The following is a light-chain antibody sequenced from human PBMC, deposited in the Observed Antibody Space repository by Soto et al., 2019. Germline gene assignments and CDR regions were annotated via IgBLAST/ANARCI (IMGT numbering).Light chain of an antibody. V-gene: IGKV1-17*01. J-gene: IGKJ1*01. CDR3: LQHNSYPWT. CDR2: AAS. CDR1: QGIRNS. Sequence: DLQMTQSPSSLSASVGDRVTITCRASQGIRNSLGWYQQKPGKAPKRLIYAASSLPGGVPSRFSGSGSGTEFTLTISSLQPGDFATYYCLQHNSYPWTFGQGTKVELK.